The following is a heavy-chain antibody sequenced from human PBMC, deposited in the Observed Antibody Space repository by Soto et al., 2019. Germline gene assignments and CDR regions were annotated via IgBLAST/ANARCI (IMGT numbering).Heavy chain of an antibody. V-gene: IGHV3-48*02. Sequence: EVQLVESGGGLVQPGGSLRLSCAASGFTFSSYSMNWVRQAPGKGLEWVSYISSSSSTIYYADSVKGRFTISRDNAKNSLYLQMNSLRDEDTAVYYCARAGYIVVVPAVPLYYYYGMDVWGQGITVTVSS. J-gene: IGHJ6*02. CDR3: ARAGYIVVVPAVPLYYYYGMDV. CDR2: ISSSSSTI. D-gene: IGHD2-2*01. CDR1: GFTFSSYS.